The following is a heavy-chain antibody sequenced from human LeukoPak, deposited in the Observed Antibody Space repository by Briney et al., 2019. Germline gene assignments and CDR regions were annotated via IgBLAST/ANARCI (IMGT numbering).Heavy chain of an antibody. CDR1: GYTFTSYY. D-gene: IGHD5-24*01. V-gene: IGHV1-46*01. J-gene: IGHJ4*02. Sequence: ASVKVSCKASGYTFTSYYMHWVRQAPGQGLEWMGIINPSGGSTSYAQKFQGRVTMTRGTSTSTVYMELSSLRSEDTAVYYCARAVGGGDGYNPFDYWGQGTLVTVSS. CDR3: ARAVGGGDGYNPFDY. CDR2: INPSGGST.